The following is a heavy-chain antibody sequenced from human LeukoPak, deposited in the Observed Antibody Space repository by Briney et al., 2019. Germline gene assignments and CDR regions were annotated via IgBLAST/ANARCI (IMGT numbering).Heavy chain of an antibody. CDR2: IYYSGST. CDR3: ARFKRAGGWSYFDY. J-gene: IGHJ4*02. D-gene: IGHD6-19*01. V-gene: IGHV4-59*01. Sequence: SETLSLTCTVSGGSISSYYWSWIRQPPGKGLEWIGYIYYSGSTNYSPSLKSRVTISVDTSKNQFSLKPSSVTAADTAVYYCARFKRAGGWSYFDYWGQGTLVTVSS. CDR1: GGSISSYY.